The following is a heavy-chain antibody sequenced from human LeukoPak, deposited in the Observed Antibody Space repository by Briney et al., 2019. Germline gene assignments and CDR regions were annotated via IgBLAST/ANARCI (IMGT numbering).Heavy chain of an antibody. V-gene: IGHV3-7*03. CDR2: INEDGSEK. D-gene: IGHD3-10*01. J-gene: IGHJ4*02. CDR3: AKHFYGSGSHYYFDY. Sequence: GGSLRLSCEASGFTFSTYWMTWVRQAPGKGLEWVANINEDGSEKHYVDSVKGRFTISRDNAKNTLYLQMNSLRAEDTAVYYCAKHFYGSGSHYYFDYWGQGTLVTVSS. CDR1: GFTFSTYW.